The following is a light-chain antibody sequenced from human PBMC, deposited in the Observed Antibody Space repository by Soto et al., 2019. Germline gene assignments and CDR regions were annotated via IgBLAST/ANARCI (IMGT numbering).Light chain of an antibody. CDR3: QQYHTSSIT. CDR1: QSVNSN. CDR2: GAS. Sequence: EIVMTQSPATLSVSPGEIATLSFSASQSVNSNLAWYQQKPGQAPRLLIYGASTRATGIPARYSGSGSGTEFTLTISSLQSEDFATYYCQQYHTSSITFGQGTRLEIK. V-gene: IGKV3-15*01. J-gene: IGKJ5*01.